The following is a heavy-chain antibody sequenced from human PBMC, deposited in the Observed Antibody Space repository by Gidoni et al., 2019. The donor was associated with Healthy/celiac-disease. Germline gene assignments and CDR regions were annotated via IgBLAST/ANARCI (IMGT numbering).Heavy chain of an antibody. Sequence: QVHLVESGGGVVKPGRASRLPCAESALAFSSYGLHRARQAPGKGLEWVAVIWNDGSNKYYADSVKGRFTISRDNSKNTLYLQMNSLGAEDTAVYYCARGWELLHYFDYWGQGTLVTVSS. CDR2: IWNDGSNK. CDR1: ALAFSSYG. V-gene: IGHV3-33*01. CDR3: ARGWELLHYFDY. D-gene: IGHD1-26*01. J-gene: IGHJ4*02.